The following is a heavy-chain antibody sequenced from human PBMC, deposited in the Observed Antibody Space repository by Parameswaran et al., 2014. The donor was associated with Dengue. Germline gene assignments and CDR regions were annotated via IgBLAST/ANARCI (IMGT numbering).Heavy chain of an antibody. J-gene: IGHJ6*03. CDR2: ISSSGSTI. Sequence: VRQAPGKGLEWVSYISSSGSTIYYADSVKGRFTISRDNAKNSLYLQMNSLRAEDTAVYYCARGVDIVATITAGVYYYYYMDVWGKGTTVTVSS. CDR3: ARGVDIVATITAGVYYYYYMDV. D-gene: IGHD5-12*01. V-gene: IGHV3-48*03.